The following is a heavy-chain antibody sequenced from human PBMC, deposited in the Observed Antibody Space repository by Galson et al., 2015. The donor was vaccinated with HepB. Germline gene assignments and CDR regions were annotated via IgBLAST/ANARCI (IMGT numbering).Heavy chain of an antibody. CDR1: GYTFTSYG. Sequence: SVKVSCKASGYTFTSYGISWVRQAPGQGLEWMGWISAYNGNTNYAQKLQGRVTMTTDTSTSTAYMELRSLRSDDTAVYYCARDMKRWLQLRSGAFDIWGQGTMVTVSS. J-gene: IGHJ3*02. V-gene: IGHV1-18*04. CDR2: ISAYNGNT. D-gene: IGHD5-24*01. CDR3: ARDMKRWLQLRSGAFDI.